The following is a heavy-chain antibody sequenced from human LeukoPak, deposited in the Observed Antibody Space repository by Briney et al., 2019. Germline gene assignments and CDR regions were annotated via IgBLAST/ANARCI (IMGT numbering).Heavy chain of an antibody. J-gene: IGHJ5*02. D-gene: IGHD5-12*01. CDR1: GGSISSGDYY. CDR3: ARGGGYNWFDP. Sequence: SQTLSLTCTVSGGSISSGDYYWSWIRQPPGKGLEWIGYIYYSGSTYYNPSLKSRVTISVDTSKNQFSLKLGSVTAADTAVYYCARGGGYNWFDPWGQGTLVTVSS. CDR2: IYYSGST. V-gene: IGHV4-30-4*01.